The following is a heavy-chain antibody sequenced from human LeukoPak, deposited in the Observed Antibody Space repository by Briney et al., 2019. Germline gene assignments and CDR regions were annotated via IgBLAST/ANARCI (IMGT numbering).Heavy chain of an antibody. J-gene: IGHJ3*02. V-gene: IGHV3-23*01. Sequence: VGALRLSSAASVFTFISYALSGVRAAPGRGVECGSRISGSGGRTYYADSGKGRFTISRDNSKNTLYLQMNSLRAEDTAVYYCAKDWGGSSWYLAFDIGGQGTMVTVSS. CDR1: VFTFISYA. CDR2: ISGSGGRT. CDR3: AKDWGGSSWYLAFDI. D-gene: IGHD6-13*01.